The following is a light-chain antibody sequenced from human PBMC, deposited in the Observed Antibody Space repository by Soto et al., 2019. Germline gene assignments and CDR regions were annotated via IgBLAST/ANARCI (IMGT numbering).Light chain of an antibody. CDR2: DVS. CDR3: CSFAGSYTLYV. J-gene: IGLJ1*01. V-gene: IGLV2-11*01. Sequence: QSALTQPRSVSGSPGQSVTLSCTGTSSDVGGYSYVSWFQQHPGKAPKLMIYDVSKRPSGVPDRFSGSKSGNTASLTISGLQAEDEADYYCCSFAGSYTLYVFGTGTKLTVL. CDR1: SSDVGGYSY.